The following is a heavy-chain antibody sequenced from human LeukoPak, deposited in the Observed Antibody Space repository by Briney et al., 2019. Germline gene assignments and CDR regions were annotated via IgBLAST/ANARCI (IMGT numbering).Heavy chain of an antibody. D-gene: IGHD1-26*01. J-gene: IGHJ3*02. CDR1: GFTFSSYS. V-gene: IGHV3-21*01. Sequence: GGSLRLSCAASGFTFSSYSMNWVRLAPGKGLEWASSISSSSSYIYYADSVKGRFTISRDNAKNSLYLQMNSLRAEDTAVYYCARDWVVGATTDAFDIWGQGTMVTVSS. CDR2: ISSSSSYI. CDR3: ARDWVVGATTDAFDI.